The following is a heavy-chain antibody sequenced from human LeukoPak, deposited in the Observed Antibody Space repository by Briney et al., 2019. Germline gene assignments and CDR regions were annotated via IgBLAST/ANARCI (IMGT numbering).Heavy chain of an antibody. CDR1: GFTFSSYS. D-gene: IGHD1-26*01. J-gene: IGHJ3*02. CDR2: ISSSSSYL. V-gene: IGHV3-21*01. Sequence: GGSLRLSCAASGFTFSSYSMNWVRQAPGKGLEWVSSISSSSSYLYYADSVKGRFTISRDNAKNSLYLQMNSLRAEDTAVYYCAREGFLGDAFDIWGQGTMVTVSS. CDR3: AREGFLGDAFDI.